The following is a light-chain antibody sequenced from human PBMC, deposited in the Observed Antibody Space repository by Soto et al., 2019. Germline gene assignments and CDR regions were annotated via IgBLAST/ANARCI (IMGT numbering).Light chain of an antibody. CDR2: NYN. CDR1: SSNIGSNA. V-gene: IGLV1-44*01. CDR3: ATWDDRVAGWV. Sequence: QSVLTQPPSASGTPGQTVTISCSGSSSNIGSNAVNWYQQVPGTAPKLLIFNYNQRPSGVSDRFSASKSGTSASLAISWLNSEDEADYYCATWDDRVAGWVFGGGTKLTVL. J-gene: IGLJ3*02.